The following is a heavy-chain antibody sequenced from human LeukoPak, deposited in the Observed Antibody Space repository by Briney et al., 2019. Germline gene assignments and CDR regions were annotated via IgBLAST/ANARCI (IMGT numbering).Heavy chain of an antibody. J-gene: IGHJ6*03. Sequence: SETLSLTCTVSGGSISSYYWSWIRQSPVKGLEWIGYIFPSGSAFYYPSLESRVTISLDTSANQFSLTLSSVTAADTAVYYCARRNHYFYYMDVWGKGTTVTVSS. CDR1: GGSISSYY. CDR2: IFPSGSA. CDR3: ARRNHYFYYMDV. V-gene: IGHV4-4*09.